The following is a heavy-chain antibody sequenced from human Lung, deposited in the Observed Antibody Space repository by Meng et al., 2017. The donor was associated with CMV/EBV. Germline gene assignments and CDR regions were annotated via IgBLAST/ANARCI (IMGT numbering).Heavy chain of an antibody. CDR3: AGYDSSGYEGS. J-gene: IGHJ5*02. V-gene: IGHV4-4*07. CDR2: IYTSGST. CDR1: GGSISSSY. D-gene: IGHD3-22*01. Sequence: QVQLQESGPGLVTPSWTLSPPCPVSGGSISSSYWSWIRPPAGKGLEWIGRIYTSGSTNYNPSLKSRVTMSVDTSKNQFSLKLSSVTAADTAVYYCAGYDSSGYEGSWGQGTLVTVSS.